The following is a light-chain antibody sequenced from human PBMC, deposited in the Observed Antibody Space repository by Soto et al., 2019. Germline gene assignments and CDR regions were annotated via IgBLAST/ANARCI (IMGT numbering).Light chain of an antibody. CDR3: PQTSSFPFT. CDR1: QSVNNW. J-gene: IGKJ3*01. Sequence: DIQMTQSPPSVSASVGDRVSITCRASQSVNNWLAWFQQRPGKAPKLLIYAASTLQRGVPSRFSGSGSETDFTLTISGLQPEDFATYYCPQTSSFPFTFGPGTKVDLK. V-gene: IGKV1-12*02. CDR2: AAS.